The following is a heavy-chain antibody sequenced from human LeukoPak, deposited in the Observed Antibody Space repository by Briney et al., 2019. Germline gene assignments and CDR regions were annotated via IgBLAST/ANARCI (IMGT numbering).Heavy chain of an antibody. J-gene: IGHJ4*02. CDR1: GGTFSSYG. CDR2: ISAYNGNT. CDR3: ARDSYDYVWGSYGDY. V-gene: IGHV1-18*01. D-gene: IGHD3-16*01. Sequence: ASVKVSCKASGGTFSSYGISWVRQAPGQGLEWMGWISAYNGNTNYAQKLQGRVTMTTDTSTSTAYMELRSLRSDDTAVYYCARDSYDYVWGSYGDYWGQGTLVTVSS.